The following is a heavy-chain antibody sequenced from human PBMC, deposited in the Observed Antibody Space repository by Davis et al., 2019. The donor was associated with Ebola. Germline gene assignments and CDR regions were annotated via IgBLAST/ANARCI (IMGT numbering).Heavy chain of an antibody. V-gene: IGHV7-4-1*02. CDR1: GYTFTNFA. CDR2: INTNTGNP. CDR3: ARHSYGYGVGY. J-gene: IGHJ4*02. Sequence: ASVKVSCKASGYTFTNFAMNWVRQAPGQGLEWMRWINTNTGNPTYAQGFTGRFVFSLDTSVSTAYLQISSLKAEDTAVYYCARHSYGYGVGYWGQGTLVTVSS. D-gene: IGHD5-18*01.